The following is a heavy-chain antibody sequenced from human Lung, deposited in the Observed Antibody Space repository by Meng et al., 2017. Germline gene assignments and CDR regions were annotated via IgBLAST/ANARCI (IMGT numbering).Heavy chain of an antibody. CDR2: IYLDDDK. CDR3: AHIVLYDSYDY. J-gene: IGHJ4*02. V-gene: IGHV2-5*02. CDR1: GFSLSTSGVG. Sequence: ITLKESGPPLLRTTQTLTLTCAFSGFSLSTSGVGVGWTRQPPGKALEWLALIYLDDDKRYSPSLKSRLTITKDTSKVQVVLTMTNMDPVDTATYYCAHIVLYDSYDYWGQGTLVTVSS. D-gene: IGHD3-22*01.